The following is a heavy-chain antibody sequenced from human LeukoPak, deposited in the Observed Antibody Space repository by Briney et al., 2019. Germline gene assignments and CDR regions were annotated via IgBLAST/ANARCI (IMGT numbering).Heavy chain of an antibody. D-gene: IGHD5-18*01. J-gene: IGHJ3*02. V-gene: IGHV3-30*02. CDR1: GFTFSRYG. CDR2: IRYDGSNK. Sequence: GGSLRLSCAASGFTFSRYGMHWVRQAPGKGLEWVAFIRYDGSNKYYADSVKGRFTISRDNSKNTLYLQMNSLRAEDTAVYYCAKDSYTVMVIDAFDIWGQGTMVTVSS. CDR3: AKDSYTVMVIDAFDI.